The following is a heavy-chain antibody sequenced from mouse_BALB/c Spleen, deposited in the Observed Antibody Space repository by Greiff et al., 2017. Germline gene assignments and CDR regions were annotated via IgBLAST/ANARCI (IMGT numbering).Heavy chain of an antibody. CDR3: ARVGRYFDV. CDR1: GFTFSSYA. Sequence: EVMLVESGGGLVKPGGSLKLSCAASGFTFSSYAMSWVRQSPEKRLEWVAEISSGGSYTYYPDTVTGRFTISRDNAKNTLYLEMSSLRSEDTAMYYCARVGRYFDVWGAGTTVTVSS. CDR2: ISSGGSYT. J-gene: IGHJ1*01. V-gene: IGHV5-9-4*01.